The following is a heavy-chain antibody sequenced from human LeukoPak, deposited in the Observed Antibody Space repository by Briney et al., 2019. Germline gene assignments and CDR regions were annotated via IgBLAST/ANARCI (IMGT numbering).Heavy chain of an antibody. J-gene: IGHJ6*02. Sequence: PVKVSCKASGGTFSSYAISWVRQAPGQGLEWMGRIIPILGIANYAQKFQGRVTITADKSTSTAYMGLSSLRSEDTAVYYCARDDAPGDFWSGYYKPSYYYGMDVWGQGTTVTVSS. CDR2: IIPILGIA. D-gene: IGHD3-3*01. V-gene: IGHV1-69*04. CDR3: ARDDAPGDFWSGYYKPSYYYGMDV. CDR1: GGTFSSYA.